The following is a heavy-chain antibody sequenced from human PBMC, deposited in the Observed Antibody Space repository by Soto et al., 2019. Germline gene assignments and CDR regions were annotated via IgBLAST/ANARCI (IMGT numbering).Heavy chain of an antibody. CDR3: ARQGTYGGDWFAY. V-gene: IGHV3-48*02. J-gene: IGHJ5*01. Sequence: EVQLLESGGGLVRPGQSLRLSCAGSGFSFSSYSMTLVRQAPGKGLEWISFISYDSHVIYYADSMKGRFTISRDNAKSSLYLQINSVRDEDTAVYFCARQGTYGGDWFAYWGQGTLVTVSS. CDR1: GFSFSSYS. D-gene: IGHD2-21*01. CDR2: ISYDSHVI.